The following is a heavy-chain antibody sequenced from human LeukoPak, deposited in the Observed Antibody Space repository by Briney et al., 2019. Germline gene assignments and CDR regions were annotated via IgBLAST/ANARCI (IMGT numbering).Heavy chain of an antibody. Sequence: GSLRLSRAASGFNFSSYGMHWVRHAPGKGLEWVAFIRYDGSNKYYADSVKGRFTISRDNSKNKLYLQMNSLRAEDTAVYYCAKDLGRAGTIWFGDYHLDYWGQGTLVTVSS. CDR3: AKDLGRAGTIWFGDYHLDY. D-gene: IGHD3-10*01. V-gene: IGHV3-30*02. J-gene: IGHJ4*02. CDR1: GFNFSSYG. CDR2: IRYDGSNK.